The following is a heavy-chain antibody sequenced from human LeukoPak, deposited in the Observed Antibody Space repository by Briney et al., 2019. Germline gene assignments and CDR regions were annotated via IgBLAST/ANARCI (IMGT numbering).Heavy chain of an antibody. D-gene: IGHD3-16*01. V-gene: IGHV3-74*03. CDR3: VRDNYGVDY. J-gene: IGHJ4*02. Sequence: GGSLRLSCAASGFTLSTYWMQWVRQAPGKGLVWVSHINSDGSSTTYADSVKGRFTTSRDNAKNTLYLQMNSLRAEDTAVYYCVRDNYGVDYWGQGTLVTVSS. CDR1: GFTLSTYW. CDR2: INSDGSST.